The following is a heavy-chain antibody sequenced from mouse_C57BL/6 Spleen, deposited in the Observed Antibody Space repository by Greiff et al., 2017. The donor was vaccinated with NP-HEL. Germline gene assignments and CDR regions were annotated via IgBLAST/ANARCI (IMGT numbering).Heavy chain of an antibody. CDR1: GYTFTSYW. Sequence: QVQLQQPGAELVMPGASVKLSCKASGYTFTSYWMHWVKQRPGQGLEWIGEIDPSDSYTNYNQKFKGKSTLTVDKPSSTAYMQLSSLTSEDSAVYYCARERDYWGQGTTLTVSS. CDR2: IDPSDSYT. J-gene: IGHJ2*01. CDR3: ARERDY. V-gene: IGHV1-69*01.